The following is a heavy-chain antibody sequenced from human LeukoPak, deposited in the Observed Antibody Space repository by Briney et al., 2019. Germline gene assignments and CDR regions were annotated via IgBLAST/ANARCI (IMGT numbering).Heavy chain of an antibody. D-gene: IGHD4-11*01. J-gene: IGHJ5*02. CDR1: GYSISSGYY. Sequence: SETLSLTCTVSGYSISSGYYWGWIRQPPGKGLEWIGSIYHSGSTYYNPSLKSRVTISVDTSKNQFSLKLSSVTAADTAVYYCAREHRPTVTIWYYNWFDLWGQGTLVTVSS. CDR3: AREHRPTVTIWYYNWFDL. V-gene: IGHV4-38-2*02. CDR2: IYHSGST.